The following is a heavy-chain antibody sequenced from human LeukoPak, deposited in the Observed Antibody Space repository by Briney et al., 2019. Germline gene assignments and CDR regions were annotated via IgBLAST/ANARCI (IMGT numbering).Heavy chain of an antibody. V-gene: IGHV3-9*01. Sequence: PGGSLRLSCAASGFTFSSYWMTWVRQAPGKGLEWVSGINWNSDTIGYADSVKGRFTISRDNTKNSLYLQMNSLRAEDTALYYCAKDIRGGDQSYWYFDLWGRGTLVTVSS. D-gene: IGHD4-17*01. CDR2: INWNSDTI. CDR1: GFTFSSYW. CDR3: AKDIRGGDQSYWYFDL. J-gene: IGHJ2*01.